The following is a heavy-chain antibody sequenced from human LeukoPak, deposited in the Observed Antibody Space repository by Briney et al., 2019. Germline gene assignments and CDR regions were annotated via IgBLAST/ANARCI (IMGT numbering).Heavy chain of an antibody. J-gene: IGHJ4*02. D-gene: IGHD5-24*01. CDR1: GGSISSYY. V-gene: IGHV4-4*07. Sequence: SETLPLTCTVSGGSISSYYWSWIRQPAGKGLEWIGRIYTSGSTNYNPSLKSRVTMSVDTSKNQFSLKLSSVTAADTAVYYCARDHPPGDGYNSWYFDYWGQGTLVTVSS. CDR2: IYTSGST. CDR3: ARDHPPGDGYNSWYFDY.